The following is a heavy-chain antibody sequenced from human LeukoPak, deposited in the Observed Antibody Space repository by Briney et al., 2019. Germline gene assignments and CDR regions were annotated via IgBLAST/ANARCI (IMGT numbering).Heavy chain of an antibody. J-gene: IGHJ4*02. Sequence: GGSLRLSCAASGFTFPSYAMSWVRQAPGKGLEWVSGITNSGGNTYYADSVKGRFTISRDNSKSTLYLQMNSLRAEDTAVFYCAKGGQTDRFDYWGRGALVTVSS. CDR3: AKGGQTDRFDY. CDR1: GFTFPSYA. V-gene: IGHV3-23*01. D-gene: IGHD5-12*01. CDR2: ITNSGGNT.